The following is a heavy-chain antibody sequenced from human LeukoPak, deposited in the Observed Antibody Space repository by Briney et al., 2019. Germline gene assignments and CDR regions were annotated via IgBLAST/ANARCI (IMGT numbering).Heavy chain of an antibody. CDR1: GGSISSSSYY. CDR3: AREDGTSMDNAFDI. Sequence: SETLSLTCTVSGGSISSSSYYWGWIRQPPGKGLEWIGSIYYSGSTYYNPSLKSRVTISVDTSKNQFSLKLSSVTAADTAVYYCAREDGTSMDNAFDIWGQGTMVTVSS. V-gene: IGHV4-39*07. CDR2: IYYSGST. D-gene: IGHD5-18*01. J-gene: IGHJ3*02.